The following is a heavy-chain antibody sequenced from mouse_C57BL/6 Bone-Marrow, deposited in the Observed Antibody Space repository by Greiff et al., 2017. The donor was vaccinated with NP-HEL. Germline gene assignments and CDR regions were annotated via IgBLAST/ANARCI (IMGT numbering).Heavy chain of an antibody. Sequence: QVQLQQPGTELVKPGASVKLSCKASGYTFTSYWMHWVKQRPGQGLEWIGNINPSNGGTNYNEKFKSKATLTVDKSSSTAYMLLSSLTSEDSAVYYCARGGGYYYAMDYWGQGTSVTVSS. CDR1: GYTFTSYW. CDR3: ARGGGYYYAMDY. D-gene: IGHD1-1*02. J-gene: IGHJ4*01. V-gene: IGHV1-53*01. CDR2: INPSNGGT.